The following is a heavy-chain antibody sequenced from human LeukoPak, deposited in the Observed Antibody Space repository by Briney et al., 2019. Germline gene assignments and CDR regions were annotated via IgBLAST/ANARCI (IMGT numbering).Heavy chain of an antibody. V-gene: IGHV4-34*08. D-gene: IGHD6-19*01. CDR2: INHSGST. J-gene: IGHJ6*03. CDR1: GFTFRSYN. Sequence: GSLRLSCAASGFTFRSYNMNWIRQPPGKGLEWIGEINHSGSTNYNPSLKSRVTISVDTSKNQFSLKLSSVTAADTAVYYCSVEYSSGWSADYMDVWGKGTTVTVSS. CDR3: SVEYSSGWSADYMDV.